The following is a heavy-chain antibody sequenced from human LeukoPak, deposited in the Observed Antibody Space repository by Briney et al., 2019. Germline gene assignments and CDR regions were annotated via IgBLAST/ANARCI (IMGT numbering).Heavy chain of an antibody. CDR1: GGSFSGYY. CDR2: INHSGST. V-gene: IGHV4-34*01. D-gene: IGHD1-7*01. J-gene: IGHJ4*02. Sequence: PSETLSLTCAVYGGSFSGYYWSWIRQPPGKGLEWIGEINHSGSTDYNPSLKSRVTISVDTSKNQFSLKLSSVTASDTAMYYCVRLKKGTTLFDYWGQGTLVTVSS. CDR3: VRLKKGTTLFDY.